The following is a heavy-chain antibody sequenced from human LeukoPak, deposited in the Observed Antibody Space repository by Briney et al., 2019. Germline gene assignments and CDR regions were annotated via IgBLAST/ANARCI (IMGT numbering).Heavy chain of an antibody. CDR3: ATVPYYYDSSGYQWDY. J-gene: IGHJ4*02. CDR2: FDPEDGET. CDR1: GYTLTELS. Sequence: ASVKVSCKVSGYTLTELSMHWVRQAPGKGLEWMGGFDPEDGETIYAQKFQGRVTMTEDTFTDTAYMELSSLRSEDTAVYYCATVPYYYDSSGYQWDYWGQGTLVTVSS. V-gene: IGHV1-24*01. D-gene: IGHD3-22*01.